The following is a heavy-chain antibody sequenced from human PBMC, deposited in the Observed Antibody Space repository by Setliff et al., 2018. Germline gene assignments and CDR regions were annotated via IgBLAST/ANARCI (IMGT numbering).Heavy chain of an antibody. CDR3: ARSPANGGHDAFDI. V-gene: IGHV3-48*01. CDR1: GFTFSSFG. J-gene: IGHJ3*02. D-gene: IGHD6-25*01. CDR2: INTVGTNI. Sequence: GGSLRLSCAGSGFTFSSFGMNWVRQAPGKGLEWVSYINTVGTNIFYADSVRGRFTISRDNARDSLYLHMNSLGAEDTAVYYCARSPANGGHDAFDIWGQGTMVTVSS.